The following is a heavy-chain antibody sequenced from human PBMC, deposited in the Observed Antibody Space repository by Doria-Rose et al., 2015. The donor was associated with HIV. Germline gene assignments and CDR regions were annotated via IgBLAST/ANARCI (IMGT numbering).Heavy chain of an antibody. CDR3: ARIKSSRWYHKYYFDF. CDR2: IFSDDER. Sequence: ESGPVLVKPTETLTLTCIVSGVSLSSPGMGVSWIRQPPGKALEWLANIFSDDERSYKTSRKSRLTISRGPSKSQVVLTMTDMDPVDTATYYCARIKSSRWYHKYYFDFWGQGTLVIVSA. J-gene: IGHJ4*02. V-gene: IGHV2-26*01. D-gene: IGHD6-13*01. CDR1: GVSLSSPGMG.